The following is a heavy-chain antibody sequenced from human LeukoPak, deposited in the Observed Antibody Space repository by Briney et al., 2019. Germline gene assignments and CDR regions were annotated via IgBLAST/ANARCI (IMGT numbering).Heavy chain of an antibody. V-gene: IGHV1-2*06. CDR3: ARDGGEYQLLGISYMDV. D-gene: IGHD2-2*01. J-gene: IGHJ6*03. CDR2: INPNSGGT. Sequence: ASVKVSCKASGYTFTGYYMHCVRQAPGQGLEGMGRINPNSGGTNYAQKFQGRVTMTRDTSIRTAYMELSRLRSDDTAVYYCARDGGEYQLLGISYMDVWGKGTTVTVSS. CDR1: GYTFTGYY.